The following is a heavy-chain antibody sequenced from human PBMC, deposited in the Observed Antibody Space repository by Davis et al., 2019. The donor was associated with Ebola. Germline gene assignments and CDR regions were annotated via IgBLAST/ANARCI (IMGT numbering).Heavy chain of an antibody. CDR1: GYTFTSYD. D-gene: IGHD6-13*01. J-gene: IGHJ4*02. CDR2: IIPMFRSP. V-gene: IGHV1-69*13. CDR3: ATAIAAAGYDF. Sequence: SVKVSCKASGYTFTSYDINWVRQAPGQGLEWMGGIIPMFRSPHYAPKFQGRVTITADDSTKTVSMELSSLRSDDTAVYYCATAIAAAGYDFWGQGSLVTVSS.